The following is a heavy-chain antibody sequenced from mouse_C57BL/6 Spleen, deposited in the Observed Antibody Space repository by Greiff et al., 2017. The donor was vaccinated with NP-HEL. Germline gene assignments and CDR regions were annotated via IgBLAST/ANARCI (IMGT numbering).Heavy chain of an antibody. Sequence: QVQLQQPGAELVRPGSSVKLSCKASGYTFTSYWMHWVKQRPIQGLEWIGNIDPSDSETHYNQKFKDKATLTVDKSSSTAYMQLSSLTSEDSAVYYCARSLTGTSYFDYWGQGTTLTVSS. D-gene: IGHD4-1*01. CDR3: ARSLTGTSYFDY. CDR2: IDPSDSET. J-gene: IGHJ2*01. V-gene: IGHV1-52*01. CDR1: GYTFTSYW.